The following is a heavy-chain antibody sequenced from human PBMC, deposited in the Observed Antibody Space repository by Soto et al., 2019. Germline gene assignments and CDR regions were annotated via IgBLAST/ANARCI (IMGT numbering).Heavy chain of an antibody. J-gene: IGHJ6*02. D-gene: IGHD3-16*02. CDR2: IIPIFGTA. CDR1: CGTFSSYA. Sequence: SVKASCKAPCGTFSSYAISWVRQAPGQGLEWMGGIIPIFGTANYAQKFQGRVTITADESTSTAYMELSSLRSEDTAVYYCASLHYDYVWGSYRYYYGMDVWG. CDR3: ASLHYDYVWGSYRYYYGMDV. V-gene: IGHV1-69*13.